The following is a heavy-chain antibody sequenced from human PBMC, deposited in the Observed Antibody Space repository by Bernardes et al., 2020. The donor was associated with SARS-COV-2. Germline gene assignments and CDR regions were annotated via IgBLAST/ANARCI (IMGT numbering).Heavy chain of an antibody. CDR1: GFTFSDYY. Sequence: GGSLRLSCAASGFTFSDYYMSWIRQAPGKGLEWVSYISSSGSTIYYADSVKGRFTISRDNAKNSLYLQMNSLRAEDTAVYYCARSYYYDSSGPRHYYYGMDVWGQGTTVTVSS. CDR2: ISSSGSTI. J-gene: IGHJ6*02. D-gene: IGHD3-22*01. CDR3: ARSYYYDSSGPRHYYYGMDV. V-gene: IGHV3-11*01.